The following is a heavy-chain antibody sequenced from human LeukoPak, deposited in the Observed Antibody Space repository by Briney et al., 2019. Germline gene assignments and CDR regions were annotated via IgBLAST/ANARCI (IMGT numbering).Heavy chain of an antibody. CDR3: AKAPVTTCSGAYCYPFDY. D-gene: IGHD2-21*01. CDR1: GFTFSSYG. J-gene: IGHJ4*02. Sequence: GGSLRLSCAASGFTFSSYGMSWVRQAPGKGLEWVSSISFTGGTTYYADSVKGRFTISRDSSKNTLYLQMNRLRAEDAAVYYCAKAPVTTCSGAYCYPFDYWGQGTLVTVSS. V-gene: IGHV3-23*01. CDR2: ISFTGGTT.